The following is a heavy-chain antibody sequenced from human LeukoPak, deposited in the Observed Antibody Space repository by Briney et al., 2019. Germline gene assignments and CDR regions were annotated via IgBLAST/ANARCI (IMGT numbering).Heavy chain of an antibody. CDR3: AREARYGGYYCYYFMDV. J-gene: IGHJ6*03. Sequence: SVKVSCKASGGTFSSYAISWVRQAPGQGLEWMGRIIPIFGTANYAQKFQGRVTITTDESTSTAYMELSSLRSEDTAVYYCAREARYGGYYCYYFMDVWGKGTTVTVSS. CDR2: IIPIFGTA. CDR1: GGTFSSYA. V-gene: IGHV1-69*05. D-gene: IGHD3-16*02.